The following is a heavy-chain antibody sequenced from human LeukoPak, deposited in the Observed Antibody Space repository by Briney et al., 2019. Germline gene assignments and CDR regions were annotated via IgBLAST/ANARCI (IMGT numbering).Heavy chain of an antibody. CDR1: GYTFTSYG. CDR3: AREGGGDYVWGSYRYEDT. J-gene: IGHJ5*02. V-gene: IGHV1-18*01. Sequence: PGASVKVSCKASGYTFTSYGISWVRQAPGQGLEWMGWISAYNGNTNYAQKLQGRITMTTDTSTSTAYMELRSLRSDDTAVYYCAREGGGDYVWGSYRYEDTWGQGTLVTVSS. D-gene: IGHD3-16*02. CDR2: ISAYNGNT.